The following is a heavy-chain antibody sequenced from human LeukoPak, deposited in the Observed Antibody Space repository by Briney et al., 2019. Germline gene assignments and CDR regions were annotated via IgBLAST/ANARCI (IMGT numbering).Heavy chain of an antibody. CDR3: ARETLGTASDTRHVDY. D-gene: IGHD1-1*01. J-gene: IGHJ4*02. CDR1: GGSISSGGYY. Sequence: SETLSLTCTVSGGSISSGGYYWSWIRQHPGKGLEWIGYIYYSGSTYYNPSLKSRVTISVDTSKNQFSLKLSSVTAADTAVYYCARETLGTASDTRHVDYWGQGTLVTVSS. CDR2: IYYSGST. V-gene: IGHV4-31*03.